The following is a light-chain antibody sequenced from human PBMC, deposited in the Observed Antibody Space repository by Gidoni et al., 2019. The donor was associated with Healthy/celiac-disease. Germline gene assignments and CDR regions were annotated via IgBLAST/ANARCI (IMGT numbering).Light chain of an antibody. V-gene: IGKV3-20*01. J-gene: IGKJ2*01. CDR3: QQYGSSHLYT. Sequence: EIVLTHSPRTLSLSPGESATLSCRASQSVSSSYLAWYQQKPGQAPRLLIYGASSRATGIPDRFSGSGSGTDFTLTISRLEPEDFAVYYCQQYGSSHLYTFGQGTKLEIK. CDR1: QSVSSSY. CDR2: GAS.